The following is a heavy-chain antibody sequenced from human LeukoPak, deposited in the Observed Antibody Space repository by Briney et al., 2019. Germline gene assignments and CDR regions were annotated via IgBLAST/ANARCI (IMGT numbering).Heavy chain of an antibody. CDR1: GYTFTSYG. Sequence: ASVKVSCKASGYTFTSYGINWVRQAPGQGLEWMGWISAYNGHTNYAQNLQGRVTMTTDTSTRTAYMELRSLRSDDTAVYYCATYSSSWHFDYWGQGTLVNVSS. J-gene: IGHJ4*02. CDR3: ATYSSSWHFDY. V-gene: IGHV1-18*01. D-gene: IGHD6-13*01. CDR2: ISAYNGHT.